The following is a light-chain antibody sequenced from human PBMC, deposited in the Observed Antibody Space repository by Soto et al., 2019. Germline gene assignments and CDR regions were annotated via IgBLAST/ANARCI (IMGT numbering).Light chain of an antibody. CDR3: QQYGTSPPT. Sequence: EIVLTQSPGTLSLSPGERATLSCTASQSVRSNFLAWYQQKPGQGPRLLIYGASSRATGIPDRFSGSGSGTDFILTISRLYPEDFAVYWCQQYGTSPPTFGQGTNLEIK. V-gene: IGKV3-20*01. J-gene: IGKJ2*01. CDR2: GAS. CDR1: QSVRSNF.